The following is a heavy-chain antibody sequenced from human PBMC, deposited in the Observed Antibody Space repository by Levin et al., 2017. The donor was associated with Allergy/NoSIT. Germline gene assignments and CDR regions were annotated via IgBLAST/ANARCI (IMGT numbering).Heavy chain of an antibody. Sequence: GGSLRLSCTGSGFTFGDYAMSWFRQAPGKGLEWVGFIRTKAYGGTTEYAASVKGRFTISRDDSKSIAYLQMNSLKTEDTALYYCSRELFMITFEVHWGQGTLVTVSS. V-gene: IGHV3-49*03. D-gene: IGHD3-16*01. J-gene: IGHJ4*02. CDR3: SRELFMITFEVH. CDR1: GFTFGDYA. CDR2: IRTKAYGGTT.